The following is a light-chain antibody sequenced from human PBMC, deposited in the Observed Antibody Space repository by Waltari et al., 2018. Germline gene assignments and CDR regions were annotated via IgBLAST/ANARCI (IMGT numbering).Light chain of an antibody. V-gene: IGKV1-39*01. CDR2: AAS. J-gene: IGKJ4*01. CDR1: QSISTY. Sequence: DFQMTQSPSSLSASVGDRVTITCRASQSISTYLNWYQQKPGKAPNLLIYAASSLQRGVPSRFSASGSGTDFTLTISSLQPEDFATYYCQQSYSPLTFGGGTKVEIK. CDR3: QQSYSPLT.